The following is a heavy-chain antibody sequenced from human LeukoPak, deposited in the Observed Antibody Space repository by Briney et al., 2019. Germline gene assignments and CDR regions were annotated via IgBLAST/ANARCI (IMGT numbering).Heavy chain of an antibody. CDR2: IYYSGST. V-gene: IGHV4-59*01. J-gene: IGHJ4*02. CDR1: GGSISSYY. Sequence: SETLSLTCTVSGGSISSYYWSWIRQPPGKGLEWIGYIYYSGSTNYNPSLKSRVTISVDTSKNQFSLKLSSVTAADTAVYYCARVLKTVAQSRYYFDYWGQGTLVTVSS. D-gene: IGHD4-23*01. CDR3: ARVLKTVAQSRYYFDY.